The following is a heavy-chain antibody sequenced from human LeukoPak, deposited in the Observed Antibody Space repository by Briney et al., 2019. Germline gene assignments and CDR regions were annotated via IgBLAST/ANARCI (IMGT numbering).Heavy chain of an antibody. V-gene: IGHV4-59*08. Sequence: SETLSLTCTVSGGSISNYYWSWIRQPPGKGLECIGYIYFSGSSNQNPSLRSRVTMSVDTSKNQFSLKLSSVTAADTAVYYCARHVRSGYNLLDYWGQGTLVTVSS. CDR3: ARHVRSGYNLLDY. J-gene: IGHJ4*02. D-gene: IGHD5-24*01. CDR2: IYFSGSS. CDR1: GGSISNYY.